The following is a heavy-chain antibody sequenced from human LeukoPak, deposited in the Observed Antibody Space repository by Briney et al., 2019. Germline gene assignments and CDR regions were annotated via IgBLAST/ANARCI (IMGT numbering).Heavy chain of an antibody. D-gene: IGHD5-12*01. CDR2: IKSSGSS. Sequence: PSETLSLTCTVSGGSVSSYYWSWIRQPPGKGLEWIGYIKSSGSSNYNPSLKSRVTISMDTSKNQFSLRLNSVTAADTAVYYCARDGTVATNWFYPWGQGTLVTVS. V-gene: IGHV4-59*02. CDR1: GGSVSSYY. CDR3: ARDGTVATNWFYP. J-gene: IGHJ5*02.